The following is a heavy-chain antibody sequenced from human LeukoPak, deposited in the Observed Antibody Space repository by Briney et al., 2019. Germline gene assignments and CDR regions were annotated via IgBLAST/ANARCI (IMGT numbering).Heavy chain of an antibody. CDR3: ARGYCSSTSCWDTGYYYYGMDV. J-gene: IGHJ6*02. D-gene: IGHD2-2*01. V-gene: IGHV4-34*01. CDR2: INRSGST. Sequence: SETLSLTCAVYGGSFSGYYWSWIRQPPGKGLEWIGEINRSGSTNYNPSLKSRVTISVDTSKNQFSLKLSSVTAADTAVYYCARGYCSSTSCWDTGYYYYGMDVWGQGTTVTVSS. CDR1: GGSFSGYY.